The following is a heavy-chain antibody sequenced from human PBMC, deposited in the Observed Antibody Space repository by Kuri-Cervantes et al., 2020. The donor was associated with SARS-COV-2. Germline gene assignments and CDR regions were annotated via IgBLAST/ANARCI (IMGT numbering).Heavy chain of an antibody. V-gene: IGHV4-34*01. CDR2: INHSGST. CDR3: AREGTTSVGSTSFDH. Sequence: SQTLSLTCAVYGGSFSGYYWSWIRQPPGKGLEWIGEINHSGSTNYNPSLKSRVTISVDTSKNQFSLKLSSVTAADTAVYYCAREGTTSVGSTSFDHWGQGALVTVSS. D-gene: IGHD1-26*01. CDR1: GGSFSGYY. J-gene: IGHJ4*02.